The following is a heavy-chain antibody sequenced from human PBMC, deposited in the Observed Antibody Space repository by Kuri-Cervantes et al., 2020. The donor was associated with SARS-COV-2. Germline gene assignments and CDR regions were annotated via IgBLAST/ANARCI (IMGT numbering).Heavy chain of an antibody. CDR2: INPNSGGT. CDR3: ARGMGHRQRYSGSYLAAFDI. D-gene: IGHD1-26*01. V-gene: IGHV1-2*02. J-gene: IGHJ3*02. Sequence: ASVKVSCKASGYTFTGYYMHWVRQAPGQGLEWMGWINPNSGGTNYAQKFRGRVTMTRDTSISTAYMELSRLRSDDTAVYYCARGMGHRQRYSGSYLAAFDIWGQGTMVTVSS. CDR1: GYTFTGYY.